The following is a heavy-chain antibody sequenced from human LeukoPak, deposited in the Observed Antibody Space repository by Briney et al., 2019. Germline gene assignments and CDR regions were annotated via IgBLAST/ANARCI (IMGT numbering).Heavy chain of an antibody. Sequence: ASVKVSCKASGYTFTSYAMHWVRQAPGQGLESMGWINAGNGNTKYSQKFQGRVTITRDTSASTAYMELSSLRSEDTAVYYCARGAGGYYLDAFDIWGQGTMVTVSS. V-gene: IGHV1-3*01. CDR3: ARGAGGYYLDAFDI. D-gene: IGHD3-22*01. CDR2: INAGNGNT. CDR1: GYTFTSYA. J-gene: IGHJ3*02.